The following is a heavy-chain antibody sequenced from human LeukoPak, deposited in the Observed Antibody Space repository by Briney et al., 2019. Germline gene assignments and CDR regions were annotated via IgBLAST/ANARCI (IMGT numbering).Heavy chain of an antibody. J-gene: IGHJ3*02. CDR2: IYPGDSDT. Sequence: GESLKISCKGSGYRFTSYWIAWVRQMPGKGLEWMGIIYPGDSDTRYSPPFQGQVTISADKSISTAYLQWSSLKASDTAMYYCARRSPIYDAFDIWGQGTMVTVSS. CDR3: ARRSPIYDAFDI. D-gene: IGHD3-3*02. CDR1: GYRFTSYW. V-gene: IGHV5-51*01.